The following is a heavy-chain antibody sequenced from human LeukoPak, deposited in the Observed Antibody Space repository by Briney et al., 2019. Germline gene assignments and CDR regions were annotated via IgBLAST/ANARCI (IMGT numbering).Heavy chain of an antibody. V-gene: IGHV4-59*01. CDR1: GGSISSYY. J-gene: IGHJ4*02. CDR2: IYYSGST. CDR3: ARETYYYDTSAYYYYYFDY. D-gene: IGHD3-22*01. Sequence: SSETLSLTCTVSGGSISSYYWSWIRQPPGKGLEWIGYIYYSGSTNYNPSLKSRVTISVDTSKNQFSLKLSSVTAADTAVYYCARETYYYDTSAYYYYYFDYWGQGTLVTVSS.